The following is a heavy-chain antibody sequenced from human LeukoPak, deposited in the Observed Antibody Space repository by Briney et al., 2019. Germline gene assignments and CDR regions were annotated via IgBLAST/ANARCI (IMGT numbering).Heavy chain of an antibody. CDR2: IYYSGST. D-gene: IGHD3-9*01. J-gene: IGHJ6*02. Sequence: SETLSLTCTVSGGSISSSSYYWGWIRQPPGKGLEWIGSIYYSGSTYYNPSLKSRVTISVDTSKNQFSLKLSSVTAADTAVYYCARGDDILTGTIGGGDVWGQGTTVTVSS. CDR3: ARGDDILTGTIGGGDV. V-gene: IGHV4-39*07. CDR1: GGSISSSSYY.